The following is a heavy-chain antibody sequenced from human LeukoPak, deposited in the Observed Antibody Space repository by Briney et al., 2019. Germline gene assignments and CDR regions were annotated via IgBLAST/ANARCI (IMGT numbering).Heavy chain of an antibody. CDR3: AREEQLVGFDP. D-gene: IGHD6-13*01. CDR1: GFTFSSYE. CDR2: ISSSGSTI. Sequence: GGSLRLSCAASGFTFSSYEMNWVRQAPGKGLEWVSYISSSGSTIYYADSVKGRFAISRDNAKNSLYLQMNSLRAEDTAVYYCAREEQLVGFDPWGQGTLVTVSS. V-gene: IGHV3-48*03. J-gene: IGHJ5*02.